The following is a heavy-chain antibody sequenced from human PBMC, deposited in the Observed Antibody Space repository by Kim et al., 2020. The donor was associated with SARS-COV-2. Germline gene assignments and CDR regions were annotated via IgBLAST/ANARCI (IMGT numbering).Heavy chain of an antibody. CDR2: ISGDGGST. V-gene: IGHV3-43*02. D-gene: IGHD4-17*01. Sequence: GGSLRLSCAASGFTFDDYAMHWVRQAPGKGLEWVSLISGDGGSTYYADSVKGRFTISRDNSKNSLYLQMNSLRTEDTALYYCAKAGYGDYWWNWYFDLWGRGTLVTVSS. CDR1: GFTFDDYA. CDR3: AKAGYGDYWWNWYFDL. J-gene: IGHJ2*01.